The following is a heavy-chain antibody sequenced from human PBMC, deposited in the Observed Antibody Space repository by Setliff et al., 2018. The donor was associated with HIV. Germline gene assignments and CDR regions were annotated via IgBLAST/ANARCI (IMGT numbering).Heavy chain of an antibody. Sequence: SETLSLTCSVSGVSTSSSTYYWGWIRQPPGKGLEWIGYIFYTGSTYYNPSLKSRATISVDTSKNQFSLKLTSVTAADTAVYYCARLSDTAMASFDSWGQGILVTVSS. D-gene: IGHD5-18*01. J-gene: IGHJ4*02. CDR3: ARLSDTAMASFDS. V-gene: IGHV4-39*01. CDR1: GVSTSSSTYY. CDR2: IFYTGST.